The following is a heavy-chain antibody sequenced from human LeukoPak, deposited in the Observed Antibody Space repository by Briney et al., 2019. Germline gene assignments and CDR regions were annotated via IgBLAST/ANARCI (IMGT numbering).Heavy chain of an antibody. CDR3: AKVPGRDGYNHFDY. J-gene: IGHJ4*02. CDR2: ISGSGGST. Sequence: GGSLRLSCAASGFTFSSYAMSWVRQAPGKGLEWVSAISGSGGSTYYADSVKGRFTISRDNSKNTPYLQMNSLRAEDTAVYYCAKVPGRDGYNHFDYWGQGTLVTVSS. CDR1: GFTFSSYA. D-gene: IGHD5-24*01. V-gene: IGHV3-23*01.